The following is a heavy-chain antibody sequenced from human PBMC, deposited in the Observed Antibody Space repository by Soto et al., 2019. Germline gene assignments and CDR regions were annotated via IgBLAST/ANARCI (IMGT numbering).Heavy chain of an antibody. J-gene: IGHJ4*02. D-gene: IGHD4-17*01. CDR2: IYTSGST. CDR3: ARGWNDYGDYGLGRVFDY. CDR1: GGSISSYY. Sequence: QVQLQESGPGLVKPSETLSLTCTVSGGSISSYYWSWIRQPAGKGLEWIGRIYTSGSTNYNPSLKSRVTISVDTSKNQFSLKLSSVTAADTAVYYCARGWNDYGDYGLGRVFDYWGQGTLVTVSS. V-gene: IGHV4-4*07.